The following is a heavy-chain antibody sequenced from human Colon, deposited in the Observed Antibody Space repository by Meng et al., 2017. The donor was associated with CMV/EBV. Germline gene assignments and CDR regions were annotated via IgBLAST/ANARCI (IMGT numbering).Heavy chain of an antibody. CDR1: GFSFSTCA. V-gene: IGHV3-30*04. J-gene: IGHJ4*01. CDR2: ITYDGNKR. CDR3: ARDKIGGYAYGYLDF. D-gene: IGHD5-18*01. Sequence: GESLKISCAAPGFSFSTCAMHWVRQAPGKGLEWVAVITYDGNKRYYADSVKGRFTVSRDNSKDTLYLQLNSLRAEDTAIYYCARDKIGGYAYGYLDFWGQGTPVTVSS.